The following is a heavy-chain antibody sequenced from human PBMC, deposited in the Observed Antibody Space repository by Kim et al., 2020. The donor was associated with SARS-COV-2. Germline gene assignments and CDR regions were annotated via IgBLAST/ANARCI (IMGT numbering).Heavy chain of an antibody. Sequence: TSYTDSVKGRFTISRDNAKNSLYLRMNSRRAEDTALYYCERGWMDVWGRGATVTVSS. J-gene: IGHJ6*02. V-gene: IGHV3-48*03. CDR2: T. CDR3: ERGWMDV.